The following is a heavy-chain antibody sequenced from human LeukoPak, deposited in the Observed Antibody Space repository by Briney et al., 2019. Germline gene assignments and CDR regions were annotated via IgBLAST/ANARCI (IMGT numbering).Heavy chain of an antibody. J-gene: IGHJ4*02. D-gene: IGHD5-12*01. V-gene: IGHV3-21*01. CDR2: ISSSSSYI. Sequence: GGSLRLSCAASGFTFSSYSMNWVRQAPGKGLEWVSSISSSSSYIYYADSVKGRFTISRDNAKNSLYLQMNSLGAEDTAVYYCARVSVATSFDYWGQGTLVTVSS. CDR3: ARVSVATSFDY. CDR1: GFTFSSYS.